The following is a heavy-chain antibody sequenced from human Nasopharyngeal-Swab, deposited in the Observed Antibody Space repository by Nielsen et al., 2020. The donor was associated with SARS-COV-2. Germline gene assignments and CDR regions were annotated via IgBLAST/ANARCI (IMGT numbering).Heavy chain of an antibody. J-gene: IGHJ5*02. D-gene: IGHD3-10*01. CDR3: EGAGGP. Sequence: SETLSLTCTVSGGSMNGHWWSWIRQPPGKGLEWIAYINYRGSTSYNPSLKSRVTILLDMSRNQFSLKLTSVTAADTAVYYCEGAGGPWGQGTLVTVSS. CDR1: GGSMNGHW. V-gene: IGHV4-59*03. CDR2: INYRGST.